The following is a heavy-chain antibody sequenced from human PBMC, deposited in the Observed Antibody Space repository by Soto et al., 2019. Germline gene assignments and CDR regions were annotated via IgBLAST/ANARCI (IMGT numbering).Heavy chain of an antibody. V-gene: IGHV4-34*01. J-gene: IGHJ4*02. CDR3: ARGRRDYFWGSYRHTDYFDY. Sequence: QVQLQQWGAGLLKPSETLSLTCAVYGGSFSGYYWSWIRQPPGKGLEWIGEINHSGSTNYNPSLKSRVTISVDTSKNQFSLKLSSVTAADTAVYYCARGRRDYFWGSYRHTDYFDYWGQGTLVTVSS. CDR2: INHSGST. CDR1: GGSFSGYY. D-gene: IGHD3-16*02.